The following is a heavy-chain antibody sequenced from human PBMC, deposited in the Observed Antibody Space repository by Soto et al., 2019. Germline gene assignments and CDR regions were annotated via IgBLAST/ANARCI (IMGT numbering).Heavy chain of an antibody. D-gene: IGHD3-22*01. J-gene: IGHJ4*02. V-gene: IGHV1-18*01. CDR2: ISTYNGNT. Sequence: QVQLVQSGAEVKKPRASVKVSCKASGYTFTTYGMSWVRQAPGQGLDWMGWISTYNGNTKYAERLQGRVTMTTDTTTSTAYMELRSLRSDDTAVYYCARGPTDYYDNSGDYFFDYWGQGTLVTVSS. CDR1: GYTFTTYG. CDR3: ARGPTDYYDNSGDYFFDY.